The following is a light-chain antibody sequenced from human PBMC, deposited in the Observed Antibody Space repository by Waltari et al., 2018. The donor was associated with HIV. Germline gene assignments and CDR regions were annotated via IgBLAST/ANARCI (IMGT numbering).Light chain of an antibody. Sequence: QSVLTQPPSASATPGQRVTIPCSGSTSNIGTNYVFWYQQLPGTAPKLLIFRDNERPSGVPDRFSGSRSGTSASLVISGLRSEDEAEYYCAAWDDSLSGFYVFGSGTRVTVL. CDR3: AAWDDSLSGFYV. CDR2: RDN. J-gene: IGLJ1*01. CDR1: TSNIGTNY. V-gene: IGLV1-47*01.